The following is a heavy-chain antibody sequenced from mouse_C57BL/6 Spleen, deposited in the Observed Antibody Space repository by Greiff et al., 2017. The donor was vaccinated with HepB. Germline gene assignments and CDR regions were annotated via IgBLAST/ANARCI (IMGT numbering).Heavy chain of an antibody. J-gene: IGHJ2*01. D-gene: IGHD1-1*01. V-gene: IGHV1-53*01. CDR3: ARGLLRIYYLDY. CDR1: GYTFTSYW. CDR2: INPSNGGT. Sequence: VQLQQPGTELVKPGASVKLSCKASGYTFTSYWMHWVKQRPGQGLEWIGNINPSNGGTNYNEKFKRKATLTVDKSSSTAYMQLSSLTSEDSAVYYCARGLLRIYYLDYWGQGTTLTVSS.